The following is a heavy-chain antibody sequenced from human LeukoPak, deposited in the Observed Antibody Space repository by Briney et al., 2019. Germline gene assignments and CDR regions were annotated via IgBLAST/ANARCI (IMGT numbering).Heavy chain of an antibody. J-gene: IGHJ4*02. CDR3: ARARGAGPGAHFDY. Sequence: GGSLRLSCATSGFTFSNYWMHWVRQVPGKGLVWVSRISGDGTSTRNADSVKGRFTISRDNAKNTLYLQMNSLRAEDTAVYYCARARGAGPGAHFDYWGQGTPVIVSS. CDR2: ISGDGTST. CDR1: GFTFSNYW. V-gene: IGHV3-74*01. D-gene: IGHD3-10*01.